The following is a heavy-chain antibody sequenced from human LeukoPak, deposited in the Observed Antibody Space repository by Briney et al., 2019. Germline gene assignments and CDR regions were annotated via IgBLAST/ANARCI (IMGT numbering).Heavy chain of an antibody. CDR1: GGSISSYY. CDR3: TRDLTGGLYFDY. CDR2: IYYSGIT. V-gene: IGHV4-59*01. Sequence: SETLSLTCTVSGGSISSYYWSWIRQPPGKGLEWIGSIYYSGITNHNPSLKSRVSISVDTSKNQFSLRLSSVTAADTAIYYCTRDLTGGLYFDYWGQGTLVTVSS. D-gene: IGHD7-27*01. J-gene: IGHJ4*02.